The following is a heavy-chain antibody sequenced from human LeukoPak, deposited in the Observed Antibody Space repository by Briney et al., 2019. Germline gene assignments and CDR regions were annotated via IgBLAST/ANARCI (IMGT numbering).Heavy chain of an antibody. CDR2: IRYDGSNK. J-gene: IGHJ4*02. CDR1: GFTFSTYG. V-gene: IGHV3-30*02. CDR3: AKDPDDSSGY. Sequence: GRSLRLSCAASGFTFSTYGMHWVRQAPGKGLEWVAFIRYDGSNKYYADSVKGRFTISRDNSKNTLYLQMNSLRAEDTAVYYCAKDPDDSSGYWGQGTLVTVSS. D-gene: IGHD3-22*01.